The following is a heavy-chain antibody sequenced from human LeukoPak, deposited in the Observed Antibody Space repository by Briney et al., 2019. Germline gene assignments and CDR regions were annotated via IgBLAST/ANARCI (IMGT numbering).Heavy chain of an antibody. D-gene: IGHD3-16*02. CDR1: GGSISSYY. CDR2: IYYSGST. CDR3: ARGNDYVWGSYRPKNWFDP. Sequence: SETLSLTCTVSGGSISSYYWSWIRQPPGKGLEWIGYIYYSGSTNYNPSLKSRVTISVDTSKNQFSLKLSSVTAADTAVYYCARGNDYVWGSYRPKNWFDPWGQGTLVTVSS. J-gene: IGHJ5*02. V-gene: IGHV4-59*08.